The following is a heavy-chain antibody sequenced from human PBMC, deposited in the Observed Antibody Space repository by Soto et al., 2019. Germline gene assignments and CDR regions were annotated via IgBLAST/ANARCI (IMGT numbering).Heavy chain of an antibody. J-gene: IGHJ6*02. CDR2: ISTYNGDT. CDR1: RDTYTSRA. CDR3: AREGVAPYYYSGMDF. V-gene: IGHV1-18*01. D-gene: IGHD5-12*01. Sequence: SSKASRDTYTSRAMNSPQQATRQGLEWMGWISTYNGDTNYAQTFQGRVTMTTDTSTSTVHMEVRSLRSDDTAVYYCAREGVAPYYYSGMDFWGHGTPVTGSS.